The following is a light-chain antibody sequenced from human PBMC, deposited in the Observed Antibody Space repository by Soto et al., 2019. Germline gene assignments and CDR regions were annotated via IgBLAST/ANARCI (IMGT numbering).Light chain of an antibody. J-gene: IGLJ3*02. CDR1: SSNIGSNY. V-gene: IGLV1-47*01. Sequence: QSVLTQPPSASGTPGQRVTISCSGSSSNIGSNYVYWYQQLPGTAPKLLIYKNNQRPSGVPDRFSGSRSGASASLVISGLRSADEADYYCGARLNSLSRSWVFGGGTKLTVL. CDR2: KNN. CDR3: GARLNSLSRSWV.